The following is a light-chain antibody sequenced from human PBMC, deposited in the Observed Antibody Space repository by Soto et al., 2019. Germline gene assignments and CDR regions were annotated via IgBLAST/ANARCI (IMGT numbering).Light chain of an antibody. V-gene: IGKV3-11*01. Sequence: EIVLTQSPGTLSLSPGERATFSCRASQSVSSYLAWYQQKPGQAPRLLIYDASNRATGIPDRFSGSGSGTDFTLTINRLEPEDSAVYYCQQHGTSPRTFGHGTKVDNK. CDR3: QQHGTSPRT. CDR1: QSVSSY. J-gene: IGKJ1*01. CDR2: DAS.